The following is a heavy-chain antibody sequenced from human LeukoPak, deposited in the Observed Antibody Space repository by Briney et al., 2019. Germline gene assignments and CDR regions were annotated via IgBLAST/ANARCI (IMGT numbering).Heavy chain of an antibody. D-gene: IGHD3-16*01. Sequence: SETLSLTCTVSGGSISSYYWSWIRQPPGKGLEWIGYIYYSGSTNYNPSLKSRVTISVDTSKNQFSLKLSSVTAADTAVYYCARVPMITFGGVFDYWGQGTLVTVSS. CDR2: IYYSGST. J-gene: IGHJ4*02. CDR1: GGSISSYY. CDR3: ARVPMITFGGVFDY. V-gene: IGHV4-59*12.